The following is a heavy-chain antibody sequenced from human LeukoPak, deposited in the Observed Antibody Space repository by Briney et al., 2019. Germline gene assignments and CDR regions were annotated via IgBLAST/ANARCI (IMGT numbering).Heavy chain of an antibody. D-gene: IGHD4-23*01. V-gene: IGHV4-30-2*01. Sequence: PSEPLSLTCAVSGGSISSGGYSWNWIRQPPGKGLEWIGYIYHPGGTSYNSSLKSRVTISLNRSKNQFSLRLNSVTAADTAVYYCANSANYGDNSGYFDYWGQGTLVTVSS. CDR2: IYHPGGT. J-gene: IGHJ4*02. CDR3: ANSANYGDNSGYFDY. CDR1: GGSISSGGYS.